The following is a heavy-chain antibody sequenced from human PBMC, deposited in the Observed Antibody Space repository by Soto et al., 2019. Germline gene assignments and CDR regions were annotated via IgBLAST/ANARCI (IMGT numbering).Heavy chain of an antibody. CDR2: INDRGSI. Sequence: QVQLQQWGAGPLRPLETLSLTCGVSGGSFSGYYWAWIRQPPGKGLEWISEINDRGSINYNPSLKSRVSISVDTSKNHYSLNLRSVTAADTAVYYCARESHDILTGPPWVWYFDLWGRGTLVTVSS. D-gene: IGHD3-9*01. V-gene: IGHV4-34*01. CDR3: ARESHDILTGPPWVWYFDL. J-gene: IGHJ2*01. CDR1: GGSFSGYY.